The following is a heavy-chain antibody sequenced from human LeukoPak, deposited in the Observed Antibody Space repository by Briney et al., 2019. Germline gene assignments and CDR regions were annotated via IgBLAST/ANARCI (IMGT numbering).Heavy chain of an antibody. V-gene: IGHV4-31*03. J-gene: IGHJ3*02. D-gene: IGHD5-18*01. CDR3: ARDGDTAMVDI. CDR2: IYYSGSP. CDR1: GGSISSGGYY. Sequence: SETLSLTCTVSGGSISSGGYYWSWIRQHPGKGVEWIGYIYYSGSPYYNPSLKSRVTISVDTSKNQFSLKLSSVTAADTAVYYCARDGDTAMVDIWGQGTMVTVSS.